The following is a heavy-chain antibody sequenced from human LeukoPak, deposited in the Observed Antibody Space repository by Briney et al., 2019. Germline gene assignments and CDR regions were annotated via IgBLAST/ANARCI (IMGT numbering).Heavy chain of an antibody. Sequence: ASVKVSCKASGYTFTSYDINWVRQATGQGLEWMGWMNPNSGNTGYAQKFQGRVTITRNTSISTAYMELSSLRSEDTAVYYCARDPQQLVPYAFDIWGQGTMVTVSS. CDR2: MNPNSGNT. D-gene: IGHD6-13*01. CDR3: ARDPQQLVPYAFDI. CDR1: GYTFTSYD. J-gene: IGHJ3*02. V-gene: IGHV1-8*03.